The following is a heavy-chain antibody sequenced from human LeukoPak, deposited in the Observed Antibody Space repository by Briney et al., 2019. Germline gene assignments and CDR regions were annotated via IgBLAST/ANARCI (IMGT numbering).Heavy chain of an antibody. J-gene: IGHJ3*02. CDR3: ARFYYYDSSGHPAADAFDI. CDR1: GFTFSSYS. D-gene: IGHD3-22*01. V-gene: IGHV3-21*01. Sequence: GGSLRLSCAASGFTFSSYSMNWVRQAPGKGLKWVSSISSSSSYIYYADSVKGRFTISRDNAKNSLYLQMNSLRAEDTAVYYCARFYYYDSSGHPAADAFDIWGQGTMVTVSS. CDR2: ISSSSSYI.